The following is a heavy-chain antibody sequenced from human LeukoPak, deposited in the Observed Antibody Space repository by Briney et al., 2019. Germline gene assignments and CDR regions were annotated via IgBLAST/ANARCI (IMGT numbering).Heavy chain of an antibody. CDR2: IYYSGST. J-gene: IGHJ5*02. Sequence: SETLSLTCTVSGGSISSSSYYWGWIRQPPGKGLEWIGSIYYSGSTYYNPSLKSRVTISVDTSKNQFSLKLSSVTAADPAAYYWATPRGQLRVFAPWGREPRVPVSS. V-gene: IGHV4-39*01. D-gene: IGHD2-2*01. CDR3: ATPRGQLRVFAP. CDR1: GGSISSSSYY.